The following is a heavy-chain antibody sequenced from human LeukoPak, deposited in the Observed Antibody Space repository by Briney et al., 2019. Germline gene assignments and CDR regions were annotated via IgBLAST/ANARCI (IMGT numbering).Heavy chain of an antibody. D-gene: IGHD3-10*02. J-gene: IGHJ4*02. Sequence: GGSLRLSCAASGFTFSSYEMNWVRQAPGKGLEWVSYISSSGNTIYYADSVKGRFTVSRDNAKNSLYLQMNSLRAEDTAVYYCARDALVFGDPQDYFDYWGQGTLVTVSS. V-gene: IGHV3-48*03. CDR2: ISSSGNTI. CDR3: ARDALVFGDPQDYFDY. CDR1: GFTFSSYE.